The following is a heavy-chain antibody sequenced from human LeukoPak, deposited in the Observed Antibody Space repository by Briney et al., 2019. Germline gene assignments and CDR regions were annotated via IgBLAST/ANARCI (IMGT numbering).Heavy chain of an antibody. CDR2: IKDDGNEQ. CDR1: GFIFSSYW. CDR3: ARDPYFDAFDM. Sequence: TGGSLRLSCGASGFIFSSYWMSWVRQAPGKGLEWVANIKDDGNEQYYVDSVRGRFTIFRDNAKNSLYLQMNSLRVEDTAMYYCARDPYFDAFDMWGQGTMVTVSS. J-gene: IGHJ3*02. D-gene: IGHD3-10*01. V-gene: IGHV3-7*01.